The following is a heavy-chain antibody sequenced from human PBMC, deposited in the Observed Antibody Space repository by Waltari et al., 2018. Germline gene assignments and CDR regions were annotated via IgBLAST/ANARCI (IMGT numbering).Heavy chain of an antibody. D-gene: IGHD4-17*01. Sequence: QVQLQESGPGLVKPSETLSLTCTVSGGSISSNHNWGWIRQPPGKGLEWMGNMQYRGSTFYNPSLESRVTISLDTSRNQCSLRLSSVYAADTAVYFCGRIAFGDDGGYFQYWGQGTLVTVSS. CDR1: GGSISSNHN. CDR2: MQYRGST. J-gene: IGHJ1*01. CDR3: GRIAFGDDGGYFQY. V-gene: IGHV4-39*01.